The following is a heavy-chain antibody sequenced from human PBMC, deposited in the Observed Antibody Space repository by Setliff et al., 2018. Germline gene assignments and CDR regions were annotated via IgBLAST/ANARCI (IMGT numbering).Heavy chain of an antibody. CDR2: IKQDGSDK. J-gene: IGHJ4*02. CDR3: ARWTARAVDY. Sequence: HPGGSLRLSCTASAFPFSSYWMSWVRQAPGKGLEWVANIKQDGSDKYYVGSVKGRFTISRDNAKNALYLQMSSLRAEDTAVYYCARWTARAVDYWGQGTLVTVSS. D-gene: IGHD6-6*01. CDR1: AFPFSSYW. V-gene: IGHV3-7*03.